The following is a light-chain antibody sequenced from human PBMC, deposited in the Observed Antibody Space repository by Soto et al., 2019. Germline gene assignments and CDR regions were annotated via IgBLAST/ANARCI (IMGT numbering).Light chain of an antibody. CDR1: QNINSH. CDR3: QQSHITTLFT. CDR2: AAS. Sequence: DLQMTQSPSSLSASIGDRVTITCRASQNINSHLNWYQQKPGKAPKVLIYAASSLQSGVPFRFNGSGSGTAFTLTISSLEPEEFSTYYCQQSHITTLFTFGKGTKLEIK. V-gene: IGKV1-39*01. J-gene: IGKJ2*01.